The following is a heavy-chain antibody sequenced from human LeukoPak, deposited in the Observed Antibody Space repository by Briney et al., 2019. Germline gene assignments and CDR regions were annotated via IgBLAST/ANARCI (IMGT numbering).Heavy chain of an antibody. CDR2: ISGSRRYI. J-gene: IGHJ4*02. CDR1: GFTSCTYN. V-gene: IGHV3-21*04. D-gene: IGHD2-2*01. CDR3: AKERAPLGYCNSTSCPFDY. Sequence: GGSLRLSCAASGFTSCTYNMNGVRRAPGKGREGVSSISGSRRYIYNIDSEKRRFTISRDNSKNTQYLQMNSLRAECTAVYYCAKERAPLGYCNSTSCPFDYWGQGTLVTVSS.